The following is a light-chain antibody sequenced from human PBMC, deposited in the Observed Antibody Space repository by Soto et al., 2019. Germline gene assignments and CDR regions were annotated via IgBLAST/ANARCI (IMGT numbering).Light chain of an antibody. V-gene: IGKV1-5*03. J-gene: IGKJ1*01. CDR3: QHYNSYSPRT. Sequence: DIQMTQSPSTLSASVGDRVSITCRDSQSISSWLAWYQQKPGKAPKLLIYKASSLESGVPSRFSGSGSGTEFTLTISSLQPDDFATYYCQHYNSYSPRTFGQGTKVEIK. CDR1: QSISSW. CDR2: KAS.